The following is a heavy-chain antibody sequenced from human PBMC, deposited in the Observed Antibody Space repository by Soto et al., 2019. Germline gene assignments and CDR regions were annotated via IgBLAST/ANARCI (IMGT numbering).Heavy chain of an antibody. CDR2: IYYSGST. CDR1: GGSRSSSSYY. V-gene: IGHV4-39*01. J-gene: IGHJ4*02. CDR3: ARKTIAAAAIDY. D-gene: IGHD6-13*01. Sequence: SHTLFHTCTVSGGSRSSSSYYWGWIRQPAGKGLEWIGSIYYSGSTYYNPSLKSRVTISVDTSKNQFSLKLSSVTAADTAVYYCARKTIAAAAIDYWGQGRLVKVSS.